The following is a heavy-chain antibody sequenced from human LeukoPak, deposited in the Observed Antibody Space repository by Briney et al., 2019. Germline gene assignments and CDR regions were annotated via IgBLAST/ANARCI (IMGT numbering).Heavy chain of an antibody. J-gene: IGHJ4*02. CDR1: GGSISSYY. V-gene: IGHV4-59*13. Sequence: SETLSLTCTVSGGSISSYYWSWIRQPPGKGLDWIGYIYYTGSTNYDPSLKSRVTLSVDTSKNQFSLKLSSVTAADTAVYYCARGKMATDFDYWGQGTLVTVSS. CDR3: ARGKMATDFDY. CDR2: IYYTGST. D-gene: IGHD5-24*01.